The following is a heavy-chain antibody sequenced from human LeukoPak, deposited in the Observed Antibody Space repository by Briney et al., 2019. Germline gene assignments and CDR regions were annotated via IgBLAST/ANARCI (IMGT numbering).Heavy chain of an antibody. V-gene: IGHV1-2*02. CDR1: GGTFSSYA. Sequence: ASVKVSCKASGGTFSSYAISWVRQAPGQGLEWMGWINPNSGGTNYAQKFQGRVTMTRDTSISTAYMELSRLRSDDTAVYYCARVLGDYGGKWYYFDYWGQGTLVTVSS. CDR2: INPNSGGT. D-gene: IGHD4-17*01. CDR3: ARVLGDYGGKWYYFDY. J-gene: IGHJ4*02.